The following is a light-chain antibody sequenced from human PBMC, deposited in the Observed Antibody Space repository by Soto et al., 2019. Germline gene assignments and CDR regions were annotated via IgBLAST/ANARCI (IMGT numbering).Light chain of an antibody. J-gene: IGLJ1*01. V-gene: IGLV2-18*01. CDR2: DVN. CDR1: TTDIDNYDS. Sequence: QAVLTQPASVSGSPGQSVTISCTATTTDIDNYDSVSWYQQAPVTAPKLIIYDVNNRPSGAPDRFSGSTSGNTASLTISGLQAEDETDYFCSLYSSNGSLIFGPGTKVTVL. CDR3: SLYSSNGSLI.